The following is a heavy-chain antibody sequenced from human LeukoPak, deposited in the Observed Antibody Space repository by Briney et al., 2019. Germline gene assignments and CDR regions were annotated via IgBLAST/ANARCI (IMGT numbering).Heavy chain of an antibody. J-gene: IGHJ4*02. Sequence: SETLSLTCTVSGVSISSSNSYWGWIRQPPGKGLEWIGSIYYSGSTYYNPSLKSRVTISVDTSKNQFSLKLSSVTAADTAVYYCARNLLRRGVYFDYWGQGTLVTVSS. CDR3: ARNLLRRGVYFDY. CDR2: IYYSGST. V-gene: IGHV4-39*01. CDR1: GVSISSSNSY. D-gene: IGHD2/OR15-2a*01.